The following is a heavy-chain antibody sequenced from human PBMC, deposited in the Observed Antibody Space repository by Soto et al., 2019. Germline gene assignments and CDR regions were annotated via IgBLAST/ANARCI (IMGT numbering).Heavy chain of an antibody. V-gene: IGHV3-30*03. D-gene: IGHD6-13*01. CDR2: ISYDGSNK. CDR1: GFIFSNYA. Sequence: LRLSCAASGFIFSNYAMHWVRRAPGKGLEWVGLISYDGSNKYYADSMKGRFTISRDNAKNTLFLQMNSLRPEDTAVYYCARPSIAAAESDFDYWGQGTLVTVSS. J-gene: IGHJ4*02. CDR3: ARPSIAAAESDFDY.